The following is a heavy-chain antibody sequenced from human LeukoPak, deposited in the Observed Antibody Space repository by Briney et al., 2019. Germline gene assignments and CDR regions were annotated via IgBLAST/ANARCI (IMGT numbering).Heavy chain of an antibody. CDR2: MNPNSGNT. Sequence: ASVKVSCKASGYTFTSYGISWVRQAPGQGLEWMGWMNPNSGNTGYAQKFQGRVTMTRNTSISTAYMELSSLRSEDTAVYYCARGQDYDILTGYSPFGYWGQGTLVTVSS. V-gene: IGHV1-8*02. D-gene: IGHD3-9*01. J-gene: IGHJ4*02. CDR1: GYTFTSYG. CDR3: ARGQDYDILTGYSPFGY.